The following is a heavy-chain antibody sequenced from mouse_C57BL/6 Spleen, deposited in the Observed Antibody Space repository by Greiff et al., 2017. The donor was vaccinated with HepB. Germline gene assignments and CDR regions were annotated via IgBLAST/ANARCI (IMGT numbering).Heavy chain of an antibody. D-gene: IGHD4-1*02. CDR1: GYTFTSYW. CDR2: IYPGSGST. V-gene: IGHV1-55*01. J-gene: IGHJ3*01. Sequence: QVHVKQPGAELVKPGASVKMSCKASGYTFTSYWITWVKQRPGQGLEWIGDIYPGSGSTNYNEKFKSKATLTVDTSSSTAYMQLSSLTSEDSAVYYCARRSNWAWFAYWGQGTLVTVSA. CDR3: ARRSNWAWFAY.